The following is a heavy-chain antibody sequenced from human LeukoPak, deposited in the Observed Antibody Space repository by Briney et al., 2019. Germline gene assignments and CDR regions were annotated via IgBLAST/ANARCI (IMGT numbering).Heavy chain of an antibody. V-gene: IGHV4-34*01. J-gene: IGHJ4*02. D-gene: IGHD2-21*01. CDR3: AWGVDHFDY. Sequence: SETLSLTCAVYGGSFSGYYWSWIRQPPGKGLEWIGEINHSGSTNYNPSLKSRVTISVDTSKNQFSPKLSSVTAADTAVYYCAWGVDHFDYRGQGTLVTVSS. CDR2: INHSGST. CDR1: GGSFSGYY.